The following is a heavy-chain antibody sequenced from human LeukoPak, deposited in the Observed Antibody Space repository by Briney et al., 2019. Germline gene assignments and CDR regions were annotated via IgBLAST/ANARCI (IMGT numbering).Heavy chain of an antibody. D-gene: IGHD6-19*01. CDR1: GFTFSRHW. J-gene: IGHJ4*02. CDR3: ATKQWLAPPPDS. CDR2: IKQDGSQ. V-gene: IGHV3-7*01. Sequence: PGGSLRLSCAASGFTFSRHWMGWVRQAPGKGPEWVASIKQDGSQYYVDSVKGRFIISRDNAKNSLYLQMNSLRAEDTAVYSCATKQWLAPPPDSWGQGTPVTVSS.